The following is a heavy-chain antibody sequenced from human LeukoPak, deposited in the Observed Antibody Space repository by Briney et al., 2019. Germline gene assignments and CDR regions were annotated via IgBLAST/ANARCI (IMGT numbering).Heavy chain of an antibody. V-gene: IGHV3-23*01. D-gene: IGHD3-22*01. CDR2: ITSTGGGT. Sequence: SGGSLRLSCAASRFTFSRYAMTWVRQGSGKGLEWVSTITSTGGGTYYADSVKGRFTISRDNSKNTLYLQMDSLRAEDTAVYYCARDNSNGDSTFDYWGQGTLVTVSS. CDR3: ARDNSNGDSTFDY. CDR1: RFTFSRYA. J-gene: IGHJ4*02.